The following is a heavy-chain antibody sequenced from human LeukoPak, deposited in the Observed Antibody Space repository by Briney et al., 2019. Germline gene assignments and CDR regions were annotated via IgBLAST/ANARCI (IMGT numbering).Heavy chain of an antibody. V-gene: IGHV4-59*08. Sequence: SETLSLTCTVSGGSISNYYWNWIRQPPGKGLERLGYIYYSGITNYNPSLKSRVTMSLDTSKNQFSLKLTSVTAADTAVYYCARTLYSTSSLFDYWGQGTLVTVSS. J-gene: IGHJ4*02. D-gene: IGHD6-6*01. CDR3: ARTLYSTSSLFDY. CDR1: GGSISNYY. CDR2: IYYSGIT.